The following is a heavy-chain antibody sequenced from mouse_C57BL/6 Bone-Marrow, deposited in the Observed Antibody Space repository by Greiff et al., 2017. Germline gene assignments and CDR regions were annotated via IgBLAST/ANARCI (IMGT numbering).Heavy chain of an antibody. D-gene: IGHD2-4*01. Sequence: QVQLQQPGAELVKPGASVKLSCKASGYTFTSYWMHWVKQRPGQGLEWIGMIHPNSGSTNYNEKFKSKATLTVDKSSTTAYMQLSSLTSEDSAVYYWARGGGLGGFAYWGQGTLVTVSA. V-gene: IGHV1-64*01. CDR2: IHPNSGST. J-gene: IGHJ3*01. CDR1: GYTFTSYW. CDR3: ARGGGLGGFAY.